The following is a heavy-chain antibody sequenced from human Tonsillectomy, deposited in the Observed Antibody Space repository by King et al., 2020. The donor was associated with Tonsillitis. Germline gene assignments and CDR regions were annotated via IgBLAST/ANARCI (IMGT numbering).Heavy chain of an antibody. J-gene: IGHJ4*02. CDR2: IYPDDSES. CDR1: GYSFTSYW. CDR3: ARQRLRNNDILTGLFDY. D-gene: IGHD3-9*01. V-gene: IGHV5-51*01. Sequence: QLVQSGAEVKKPGESLKISCKGSGYSFTSYWIGWVRQMPGKGLEWMGIIYPDDSESRHSPAFQGQVTISVDKSISTAYLQWSSLKASDTAMYYCARQRLRNNDILTGLFDYWGQGTLGTVSS.